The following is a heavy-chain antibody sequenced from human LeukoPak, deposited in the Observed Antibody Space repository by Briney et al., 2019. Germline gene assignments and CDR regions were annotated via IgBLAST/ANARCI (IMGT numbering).Heavy chain of an antibody. CDR3: ARENTDCSGGSCYIMLYYYYMDV. CDR2: ISYDGSNK. V-gene: IGHV3-30*04. CDR1: GFTFSSYA. D-gene: IGHD2-15*01. J-gene: IGHJ6*03. Sequence: PGGSLRLSCAASGFTFSSYAMHWVRQAPGKGLEWVAVISYDGSNKYYADSVKGRFTISRDNSKNTLYLQMNSLRAEDTAVYYCARENTDCSGGSCYIMLYYYYMDVWGKGTTVTVSS.